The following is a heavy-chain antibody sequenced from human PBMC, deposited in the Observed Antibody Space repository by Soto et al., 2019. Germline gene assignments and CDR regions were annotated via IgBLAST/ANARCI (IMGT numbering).Heavy chain of an antibody. CDR1: GFSFSINGVA. J-gene: IGHJ4*02. CDR2: IYWDDDQ. Sequence: QITLKESGPTLVKPTQTLTLTCTFSGFSFSINGVAVGWIRQPPGQALEWLALIYWDDDQRYNPSLKNRLTIPKDTARHQVVLTMTNLDPVDTATYYCAHTRYVSSGFKYWGQGTLVTVSS. CDR3: AHTRYVSSGFKY. V-gene: IGHV2-5*02. D-gene: IGHD6-25*01.